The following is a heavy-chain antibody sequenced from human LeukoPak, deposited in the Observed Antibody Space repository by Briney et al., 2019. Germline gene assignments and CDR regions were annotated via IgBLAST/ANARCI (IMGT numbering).Heavy chain of an antibody. CDR1: GYTFTSYG. Sequence: SVKVSCKASGYTFTSYGISWVRQAPGQGLEWMGGIIPIFGTANYAQKFQGRVTITADESTSTAYMELSSLRSEDTAVYYCARASEYSYGNNFDYWGQGTLVTVSS. D-gene: IGHD5-18*01. V-gene: IGHV1-69*13. J-gene: IGHJ4*02. CDR3: ARASEYSYGNNFDY. CDR2: IIPIFGTA.